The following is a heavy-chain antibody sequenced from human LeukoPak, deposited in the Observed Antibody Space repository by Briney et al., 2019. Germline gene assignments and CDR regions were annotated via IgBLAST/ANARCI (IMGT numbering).Heavy chain of an antibody. D-gene: IGHD5-18*01. CDR1: GFTFSSYE. CDR3: AREGYSYGKGYFDY. V-gene: IGHV3-48*03. CDR2: ISSSGSTI. J-gene: IGHJ4*02. Sequence: PGGSLRLSCAASGFTFSSYEMNWVRQAPGKGLEWVSHISSSGSTIYYADSVKGRFTISRDNAKNSLYLQMNSLRAEATAVYYCAREGYSYGKGYFDYWGQGTLVTVSS.